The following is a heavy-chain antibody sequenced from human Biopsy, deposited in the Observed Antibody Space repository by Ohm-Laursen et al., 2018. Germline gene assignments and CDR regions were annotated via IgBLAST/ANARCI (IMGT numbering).Heavy chain of an antibody. CDR2: VYYSGST. D-gene: IGHD3-22*01. CDR3: GRREVVITHDAFDT. CDR1: GGSISSYY. V-gene: IGHV4-59*08. Sequence: TLSLTCIVSGGSISSYYWTWIRQPPGKGLERIGDVYYSGSTNRNPSLKIRLTILVDTSKNQFPLKLNSVTAADTAVYYCGRREVVITHDAFDTWGQGTMVTVSS. J-gene: IGHJ3*02.